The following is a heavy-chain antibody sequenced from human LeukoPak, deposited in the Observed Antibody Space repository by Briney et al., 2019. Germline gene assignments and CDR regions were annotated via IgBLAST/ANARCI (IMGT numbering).Heavy chain of an antibody. J-gene: IGHJ4*02. Sequence: ASVKVSCKASGYTFTGYYMHWVRQAPGQGLEWMGWINPNSGGTNYAQKFQGRVTMTRDTSISTAYMELSSLRSDDTAVYYCARAHGGGSLMGVYWGQGTLVTVSS. CDR3: ARAHGGGSLMGVY. CDR2: INPNSGGT. V-gene: IGHV1-2*02. CDR1: GYTFTGYY. D-gene: IGHD1-26*01.